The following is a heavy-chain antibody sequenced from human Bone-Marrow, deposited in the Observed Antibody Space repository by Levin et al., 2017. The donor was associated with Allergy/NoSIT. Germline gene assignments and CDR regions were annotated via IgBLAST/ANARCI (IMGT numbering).Heavy chain of an antibody. CDR1: GFSFSSYA. CDR2: VSGNSGLT. CDR3: AKKLGLPVTGDYGMDV. D-gene: IGHD2-21*02. J-gene: IGHJ6*02. Sequence: GGSLRLSCAASGFSFSSYAMNWVRQAPGKGLEGVAIVSGNSGLTYYGESVKGRFTIYRDNANNIVYLQMNSLRAEDTAVYYCAKKLGLPVTGDYGMDVWGQGTTVTVSS. V-gene: IGHV3-23*01.